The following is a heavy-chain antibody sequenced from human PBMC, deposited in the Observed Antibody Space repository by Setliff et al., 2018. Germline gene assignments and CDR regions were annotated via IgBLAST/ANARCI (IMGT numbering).Heavy chain of an antibody. CDR3: ARGYCDGIGCPAPLYYFDS. J-gene: IGHJ4*02. CDR2: IIPDNGKT. V-gene: IGHV1-3*03. CDR1: GYTFTTYA. Sequence: GASVKVSCKSSGYTFTTYAMHWLRQAPGQRLEWMGWIIPDNGKTEYSREFQDRVTFTRDTFAETAYMELRSLTSDDMAVYYCARGYCDGIGCPAPLYYFDSWGQGTLVTVSS. D-gene: IGHD2-21*01.